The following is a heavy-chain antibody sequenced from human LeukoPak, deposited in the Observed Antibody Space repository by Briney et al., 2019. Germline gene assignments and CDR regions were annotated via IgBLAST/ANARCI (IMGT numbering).Heavy chain of an antibody. CDR3: ARGSGSPDY. V-gene: IGHV3-48*02. CDR1: EFTFSSYS. CDR2: ISSSGRTI. D-gene: IGHD1-26*01. J-gene: IGHJ4*02. Sequence: GGSLRLSCGTSEFTFSSYSMNWVRQAPGKGLEWVSYISSSGRTIYYADSVQGRFTISRDNAKNSLYLQMDSLRDEDTAVHYCARGSGSPDYWGQGTLVTVSS.